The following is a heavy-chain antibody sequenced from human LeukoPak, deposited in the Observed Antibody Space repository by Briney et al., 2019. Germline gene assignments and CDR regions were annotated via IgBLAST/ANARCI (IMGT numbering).Heavy chain of an antibody. Sequence: SETLSLTCAVYGGSFSSYYWSWIRQPPGKGLEWIGYIYYSGSTNYNPSLKSRVTISVDTSKNQFSLKLSSVTAADTAVYYCARGGITIFGVVSPFDYWGQGTLVTVSS. CDR3: ARGGITIFGVVSPFDY. CDR2: IYYSGST. J-gene: IGHJ4*02. CDR1: GGSFSSYY. D-gene: IGHD3-3*01. V-gene: IGHV4-59*01.